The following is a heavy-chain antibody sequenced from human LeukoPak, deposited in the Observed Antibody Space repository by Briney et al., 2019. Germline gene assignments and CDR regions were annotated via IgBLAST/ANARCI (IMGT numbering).Heavy chain of an antibody. Sequence: SETLSLTCAVYGGSFSGYYWSWIRQPPGKGLEWIGEINHSGSTNYNPSLKSRVTISVDTSKNQFSLKLSSVTAADTAVYYCARHIISTADAFDIWGQGTMVTVSS. V-gene: IGHV4-34*01. CDR1: GGSFSGYY. J-gene: IGHJ3*02. CDR2: INHSGST. D-gene: IGHD1-14*01. CDR3: ARHIISTADAFDI.